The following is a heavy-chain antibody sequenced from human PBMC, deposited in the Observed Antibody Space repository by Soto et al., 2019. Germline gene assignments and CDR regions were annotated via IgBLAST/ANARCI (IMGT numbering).Heavy chain of an antibody. CDR3: ARMASFYCSGGSCYPTYGMDV. D-gene: IGHD2-15*01. Sequence: QVQLVESGGGVVQPGRSLRLSCAASGFTFSSYAMHWVRQAPGKGLEWVAVISSDGSNKYYADSVKGRFTISRDNSKNTLYLQMNSLRAEDTAVYYCARMASFYCSGGSCYPTYGMDVWGQGTTVIVSS. CDR2: ISSDGSNK. J-gene: IGHJ6*02. CDR1: GFTFSSYA. V-gene: IGHV3-30-3*01.